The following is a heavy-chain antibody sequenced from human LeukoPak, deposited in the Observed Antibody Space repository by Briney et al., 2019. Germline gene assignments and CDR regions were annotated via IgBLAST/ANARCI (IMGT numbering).Heavy chain of an antibody. CDR3: ARPGQEGFLEWLGAFDL. CDR2: IYPADSDT. CDR1: GYIFTSYW. J-gene: IGHJ3*01. Sequence: GESLKISCKGSGYIFTSYWIGWVRQMPGKGLEWMGIIYPADSDTRYSPSFQGQVTISADKSISTAYLQWSSLKASDTAMYYCARPGQEGFLEWLGAFDLWGQGTMVTVSS. D-gene: IGHD3-3*01. V-gene: IGHV5-51*01.